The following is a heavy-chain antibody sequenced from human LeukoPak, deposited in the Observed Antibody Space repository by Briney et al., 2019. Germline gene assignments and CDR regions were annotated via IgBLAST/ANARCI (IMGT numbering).Heavy chain of an antibody. Sequence: SETLSLTCTVSGGSMTNYYWSWIRQPPGKGLEWIGYIYYSGSTNYNPSLKSRVTISVDTSKNQFSLKLSSVTAADTAVYYCARVATGLDYDFWSGPYYFDYWGQGTLVTVSS. CDR1: GGSMTNYY. J-gene: IGHJ4*02. CDR3: ARVATGLDYDFWSGPYYFDY. D-gene: IGHD3-3*01. CDR2: IYYSGST. V-gene: IGHV4-59*01.